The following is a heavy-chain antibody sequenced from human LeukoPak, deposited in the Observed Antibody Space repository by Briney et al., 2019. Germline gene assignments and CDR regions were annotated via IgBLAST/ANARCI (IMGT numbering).Heavy chain of an antibody. CDR2: ISSSGSTI. Sequence: GGSLRLSCAASGFTFSSYEMNWVRQAPGKGLEWVSYISSSGSTICYADSVKGRFTISRDNAKNSLYLQMNSLRAEDTAVYYCARRYGILTGYGYYYYYGMDVWGKGTTVTVPS. V-gene: IGHV3-48*03. J-gene: IGHJ6*04. CDR1: GFTFSSYE. CDR3: ARRYGILTGYGYYYYYGMDV. D-gene: IGHD3-9*01.